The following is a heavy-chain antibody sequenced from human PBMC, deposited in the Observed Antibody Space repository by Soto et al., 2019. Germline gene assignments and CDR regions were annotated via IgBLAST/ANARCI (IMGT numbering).Heavy chain of an antibody. CDR2: ISGSGGST. V-gene: IGHV3-23*01. D-gene: IGHD2-15*01. CDR3: AKDVGRTSCISDY. J-gene: IGHJ4*02. Sequence: SGGSLRLSCAASGFTFSSYAMSWVRQAPGKGLEWVSAISGSGGSTYYADSVKGRFTISRDNSKNTLYLQMNSLRAEDTAVYYCAKDVGRTSCISDYWGQGTLVTVSS. CDR1: GFTFSSYA.